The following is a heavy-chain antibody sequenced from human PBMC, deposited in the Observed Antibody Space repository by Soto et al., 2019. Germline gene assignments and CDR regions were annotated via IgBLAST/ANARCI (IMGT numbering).Heavy chain of an antibody. CDR2: INHSGST. V-gene: IGHV4-34*01. CDR1: GGSFSGYY. J-gene: IGHJ4*02. Sequence: QVQLQQWGAGLLKPSETLFLTCAVYGGSFSGYYWSWIRQPPGKGLEWIGEINHSGSTNYNPSLKSRVTISVDTSKNQFSLKLSSVTAADTAVYYCARSLPTAMATRGATRIDYWGQGTLVTVSS. D-gene: IGHD5-18*01. CDR3: ARSLPTAMATRGATRIDY.